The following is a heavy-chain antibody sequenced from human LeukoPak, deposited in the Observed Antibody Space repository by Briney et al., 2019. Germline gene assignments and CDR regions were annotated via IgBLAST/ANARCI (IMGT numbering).Heavy chain of an antibody. CDR2: IIPIFGTA. CDR3: AREVYYYDSSGYRDY. CDR1: GGTFSSYA. Sequence: ASVKVSCKASGGTFSSYAISWVRQAPGQGLEWMGRIIPIFGTANYAQKFQGRVTITTDESTSTAYMELSSLRSEDTAVYYRAREVYYYDSSGYRDYWGQGTLVTVSS. V-gene: IGHV1-69*05. J-gene: IGHJ4*02. D-gene: IGHD3-22*01.